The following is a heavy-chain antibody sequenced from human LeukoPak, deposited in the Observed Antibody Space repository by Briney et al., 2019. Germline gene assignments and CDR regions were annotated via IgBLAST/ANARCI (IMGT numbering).Heavy chain of an antibody. CDR3: ARQDGDYFDY. CDR1: GYIFTTYW. CDR2: VYPVDYRT. V-gene: IGHV5-51*01. D-gene: IGHD3-16*01. Sequence: GESLKISCEASGYIFTTYWIGWVRQKPGEGLEWMGIVYPVDYRTKYSPSFQGQVTISADRSINTGYLQWSSLKASDTAIYYCARQDGDYFDYWGQGTLVIVSS. J-gene: IGHJ4*02.